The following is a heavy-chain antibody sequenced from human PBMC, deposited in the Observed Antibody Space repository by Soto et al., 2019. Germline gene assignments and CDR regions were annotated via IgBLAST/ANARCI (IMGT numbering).Heavy chain of an antibody. CDR2: INHSGST. J-gene: IGHJ4*02. Sequence: QVQLQQWGAGLLKPSVTLSLTCGVYGESLGGYYWSWIRQPPGKGVEWIGEINHSGSTNYHPSLKRRVTISVDTSKNQLSLKVSSVTAADPAVYYCARDGYNYGSFDYWGQGTLVTVSS. V-gene: IGHV4-34*01. CDR3: ARDGYNYGSFDY. CDR1: GESLGGYY. D-gene: IGHD5-18*01.